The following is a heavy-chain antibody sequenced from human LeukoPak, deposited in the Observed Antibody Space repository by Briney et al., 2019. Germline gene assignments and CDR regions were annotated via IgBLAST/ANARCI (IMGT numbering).Heavy chain of an antibody. J-gene: IGHJ4*02. Sequence: GGSLRLSCAASGFTFSSYSMNWVRQAPGKGLEWVSSISSSSSYIYYADSVKGRFTISRDNAKNSLYLQMNSLRVEDTAVYYCARGSSGSRSSYKWFSAYYFDYWGQGTLVTVSS. CDR3: ARGSSGSRSSYKWFSAYYFDY. CDR2: ISSSSSYI. V-gene: IGHV3-21*04. CDR1: GFTFSSYS. D-gene: IGHD3-10*01.